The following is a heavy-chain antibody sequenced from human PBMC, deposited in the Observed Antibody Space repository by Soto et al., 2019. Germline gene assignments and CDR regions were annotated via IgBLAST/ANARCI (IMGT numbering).Heavy chain of an antibody. D-gene: IGHD3-22*01. V-gene: IGHV3-33*08. J-gene: IGHJ4*02. CDR1: GFSFSNFG. CDR2: IWHDGSIE. CDR3: AKGYYYDKSGFSPWYFDY. Sequence: QVQLVASGGGVVQPGRSLRLSCAASGFSFSNFGMHWVRQAPGNGLEWVAVIWHDGSIEFYADSVKGRFTISSDNSKNTLYKQMNSLRAEDTAVYYCAKGYYYDKSGFSPWYFDYWGQGALVTGSS.